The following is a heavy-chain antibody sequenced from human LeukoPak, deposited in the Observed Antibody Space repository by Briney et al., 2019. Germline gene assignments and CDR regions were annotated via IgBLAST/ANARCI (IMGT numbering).Heavy chain of an antibody. CDR2: ISASGGST. V-gene: IGHV3-23*01. J-gene: IGHJ3*02. CDR1: GFTFSSSA. D-gene: IGHD5-18*01. CDR3: AKHDRIQRRDASDI. Sequence: GGSLRLSCAASGFTFSSSAMSWVRQVPGKGLEWVSGISASGGSTNYADSVRGRFTISRDNSKNTLYLQMNSLRAEDTAVYYCAKHDRIQRRDASDIWGQGTMVTVSS.